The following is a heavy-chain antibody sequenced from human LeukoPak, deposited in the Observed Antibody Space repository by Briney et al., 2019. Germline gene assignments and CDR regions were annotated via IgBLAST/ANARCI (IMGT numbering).Heavy chain of an antibody. CDR1: GGSISSGTYY. V-gene: IGHV4-30-2*01. CDR3: ARGLVGATFDY. Sequence: TLSLTCTVSGGSISSGTYYWSWIRQPPGKGLEWIGYIYHSGSTYYNPSLKSRVTISVDRSRNQFSLKLGSVTAADTAVYYCARGLVGATFDYWGQGTLVTVSS. CDR2: IYHSGST. J-gene: IGHJ4*02. D-gene: IGHD1-26*01.